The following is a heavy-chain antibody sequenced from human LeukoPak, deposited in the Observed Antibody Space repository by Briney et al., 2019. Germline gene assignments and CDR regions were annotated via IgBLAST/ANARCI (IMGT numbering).Heavy chain of an antibody. CDR3: AKDRVQSMVRGVIDY. D-gene: IGHD3-10*01. CDR1: GFTFSSYA. V-gene: IGHV3-23*01. J-gene: IGHJ4*02. Sequence: QSGGSLRLSCAASGFTFSSYAMSWVRQAPGKGLEWDSAISGSGGSTYYADSVKGRFTISRDNSKNTLYLQMNSLRAEDTAVYYCAKDRVQSMVRGVIDYWGQGTLVTVSS. CDR2: ISGSGGST.